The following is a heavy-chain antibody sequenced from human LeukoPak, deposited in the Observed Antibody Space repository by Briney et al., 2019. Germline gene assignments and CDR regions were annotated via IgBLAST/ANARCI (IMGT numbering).Heavy chain of an antibody. J-gene: IGHJ4*02. V-gene: IGHV3-23*01. CDR3: AKVGDITIFGVVDY. D-gene: IGHD3-3*01. Sequence: DSVKGRFTISRDNSKNTVYLQMNSLRAEDTAVYYCAKVGDITIFGVVDYWGQGTLVTVSS.